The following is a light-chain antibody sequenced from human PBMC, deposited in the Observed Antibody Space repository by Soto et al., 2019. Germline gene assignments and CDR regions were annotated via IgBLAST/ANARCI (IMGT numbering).Light chain of an antibody. V-gene: IGKV1-5*03. CDR2: KAS. CDR1: QSISSW. Sequence: DIQMTQSPSTLSASVGDRVTITCRASQSISSWLAWYQQKPGKAPKLLIYKASSLESGVPSRFSGSRSGTEFTLTISSLQPDDFATYYCQQYNSQGYTFGQGTKLEIK. J-gene: IGKJ2*01. CDR3: QQYNSQGYT.